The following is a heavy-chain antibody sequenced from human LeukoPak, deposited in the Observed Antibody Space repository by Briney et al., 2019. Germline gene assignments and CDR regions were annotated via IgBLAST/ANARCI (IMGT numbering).Heavy chain of an antibody. CDR2: IYSIGST. D-gene: IGHD6-19*01. J-gene: IGHJ2*01. CDR1: GGSISSYY. Sequence: SETLSLTCTVSGGSISSYYWSWIRQPPGKGLEWIGYIYSIGSTNYNPSLKSRVTISVDTSKNQFSLKLSSVTAADTAVYYCARDPGYSSGWHWYFDLWGRGTLVTVSS. V-gene: IGHV4-59*01. CDR3: ARDPGYSSGWHWYFDL.